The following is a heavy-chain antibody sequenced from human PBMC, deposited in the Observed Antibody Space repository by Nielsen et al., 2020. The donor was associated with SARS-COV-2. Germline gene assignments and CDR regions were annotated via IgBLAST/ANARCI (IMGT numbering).Heavy chain of an antibody. CDR1: GFTFSSYS. J-gene: IGHJ4*02. Sequence: GGSLTLSCAASGFTFSSYSMNWVRQAPGKGLEWVSSISSSSSYISYADSVKGRFPISRDNAKNSLYLQMNSLRAEYTAVYYCASHGGYDILTGYYFDYWGQGTLVTVSS. D-gene: IGHD3-9*01. V-gene: IGHV3-21*01. CDR2: ISSSSSYI. CDR3: ASHGGYDILTGYYFDY.